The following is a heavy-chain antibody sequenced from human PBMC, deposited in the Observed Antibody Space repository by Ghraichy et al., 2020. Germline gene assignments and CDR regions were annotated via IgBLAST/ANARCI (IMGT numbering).Heavy chain of an antibody. D-gene: IGHD1-26*01. V-gene: IGHV3-23*01. Sequence: GGSLRLSCAASGFTFSSYAMSWVRQAPGKGLEWVSAISGSGGSTYYADSVKGRFTISRDNSKNTLYLQMNSLRAEDTAVYYCAKAGAAYSGSYSADYWGQGTLVTVSS. CDR3: AKAGAAYSGSYSADY. CDR1: GFTFSSYA. CDR2: ISGSGGST. J-gene: IGHJ4*02.